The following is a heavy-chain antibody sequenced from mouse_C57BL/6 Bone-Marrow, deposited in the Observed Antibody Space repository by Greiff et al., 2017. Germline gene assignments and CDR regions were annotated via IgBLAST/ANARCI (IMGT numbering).Heavy chain of an antibody. CDR3: ERYYYYGSSYAMDY. J-gene: IGHJ4*01. D-gene: IGHD1-1*01. CDR2: IYPGSGST. Sequence: VQLQQPGAELVKPGASVTMSCKASGYTFTSYWITWVTQRPGQGLEWIGDIYPGSGSTNYNEKFKSKATLTVDTSSSTAYMQLSSLTSEDSAVYYCERYYYYGSSYAMDYWGQGTSVTVSS. CDR1: GYTFTSYW. V-gene: IGHV1-55*01.